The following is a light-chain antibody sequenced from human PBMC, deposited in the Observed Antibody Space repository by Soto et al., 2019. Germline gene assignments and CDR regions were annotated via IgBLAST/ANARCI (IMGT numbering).Light chain of an antibody. J-gene: IGKJ2*01. Sequence: EIVFTQSPGTLSLSPGERATLSCRASRSLSSSYVVWYQQKPGQAPRLLIYAASRRATGIPDRFSGSGSATEYTPTISRLEPEDFAVYYCQQQGTFGQGTKLEIK. V-gene: IGKV3-20*01. CDR2: AAS. CDR1: RSLSSSY. CDR3: QQQGT.